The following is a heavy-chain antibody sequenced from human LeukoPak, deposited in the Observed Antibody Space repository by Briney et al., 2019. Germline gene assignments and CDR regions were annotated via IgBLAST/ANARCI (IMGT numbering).Heavy chain of an antibody. CDR2: ISSSGSTI. D-gene: IGHD3-22*01. CDR1: GFTFSDYY. V-gene: IGHV3-11*01. CDR3: ARASTYYYDSSGYYPLDL. Sequence: GSLRLSCAASGFTFSDYYMSWIRQAPGKGLEWVSYISSSGSTIYYADSVKGRFTISRDNAKNSLYLQMNSLRAEDTAVYYCARASTYYYDSSGYYPLDLWGRGTLVTVSS. J-gene: IGHJ2*01.